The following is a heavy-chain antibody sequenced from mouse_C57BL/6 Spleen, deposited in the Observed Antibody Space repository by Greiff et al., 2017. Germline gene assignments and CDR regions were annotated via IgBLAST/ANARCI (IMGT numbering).Heavy chain of an antibody. Sequence: QVQLQQPGTELVKPGASVKLSCKASGYTFTSYWMHWVKQRPGQGLEWIGNINPSNGGTNYNEKFKSKATLTVDKSSSTAYMQLSSLTSEDPAVYYCASDSYGSSYDDFDVWGQGTTVTVSS. CDR1: GYTFTSYW. V-gene: IGHV1-53*01. CDR3: ASDSYGSSYDDFDV. CDR2: INPSNGGT. D-gene: IGHD1-1*01. J-gene: IGHJ1*01.